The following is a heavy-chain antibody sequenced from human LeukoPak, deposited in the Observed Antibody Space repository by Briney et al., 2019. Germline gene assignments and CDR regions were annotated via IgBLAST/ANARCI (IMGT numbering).Heavy chain of an antibody. CDR1: GFPLSSYA. J-gene: IGHJ6*03. Sequence: GGSLRLSCAAFGFPLSSYAMSWVRQAPGKGLEWVSATSSSDAGTYHADSVRGRFTISRDNSKNTLYLQMNSLRVEDAAVYYCARVEVHPRRYFYYMDVWGKGTTVTISS. CDR2: TSSSDAGT. CDR3: ARVEVHPRRYFYYMDV. D-gene: IGHD3-10*01. V-gene: IGHV3-23*01.